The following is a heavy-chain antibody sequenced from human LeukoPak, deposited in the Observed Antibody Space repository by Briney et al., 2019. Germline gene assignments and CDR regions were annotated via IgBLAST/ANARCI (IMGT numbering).Heavy chain of an antibody. V-gene: IGHV4-34*01. CDR1: GGSFSGYY. CDR2: INHSGST. J-gene: IGHJ3*02. CDR3: ASPIGEYYYDSSGPNDAFDI. Sequence: SETLSLTCAVYGGSFSGYYWSWIRQPPGKGLEWIGEINHSGSTNYNPSLKSRVTISVDTSKNQFSLKPSSVTAADTAVYYCASPIGEYYYDSSGPNDAFDIWGQGTMVTVPS. D-gene: IGHD3-22*01.